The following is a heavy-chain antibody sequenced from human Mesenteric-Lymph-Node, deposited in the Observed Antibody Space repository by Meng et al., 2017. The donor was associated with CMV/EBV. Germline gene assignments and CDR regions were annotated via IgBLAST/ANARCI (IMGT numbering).Heavy chain of an antibody. Sequence: YTFTGYYIHWVRQAPGQGLEWIGWMNPSTGGTKYAQKFQGRVTMTRDTSISTAYMELRSLRSEDTAVYYCAGGLGGGNSIPLLFFDYWGQGTLVTVSS. CDR2: MNPSTGGT. D-gene: IGHD4-23*01. CDR3: AGGLGGGNSIPLLFFDY. CDR1: YTFTGYY. V-gene: IGHV1-2*02. J-gene: IGHJ4*02.